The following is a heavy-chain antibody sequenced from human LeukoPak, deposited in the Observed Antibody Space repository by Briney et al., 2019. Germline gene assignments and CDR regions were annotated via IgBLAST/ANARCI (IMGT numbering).Heavy chain of an antibody. V-gene: IGHV4-30-4*08. CDR3: ARDRYYDFWSGYYFTHDAFDI. Sequence: PSETLSLTCTVSGGSISSGDYYWSWIRQPPGKGLEWIGYIYYSGSTYYNPSLKSRVTISVDTSKNQFSLKLSSVTAADTAVYYCARDRYYDFWSGYYFTHDAFDIWGQGTTVTVSS. CDR2: IYYSGST. CDR1: GGSISSGDYY. J-gene: IGHJ3*02. D-gene: IGHD3-3*01.